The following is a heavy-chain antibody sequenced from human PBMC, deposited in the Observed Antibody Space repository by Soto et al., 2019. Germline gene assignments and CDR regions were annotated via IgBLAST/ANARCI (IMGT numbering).Heavy chain of an antibody. D-gene: IGHD2-2*01. CDR2: ISGSGGST. Sequence: GGSLRLSCAASGFTFSSYAMSWVRQAPGKGLEWVSAISGSGGSTYYADSVKGRFTISRDNSKNTLYLQMNSLRAEDTAVYYCAKRYCSSTSCHYYYYGMDVWGQGTTVTVSS. CDR1: GFTFSSYA. CDR3: AKRYCSSTSCHYYYYGMDV. V-gene: IGHV3-23*01. J-gene: IGHJ6*02.